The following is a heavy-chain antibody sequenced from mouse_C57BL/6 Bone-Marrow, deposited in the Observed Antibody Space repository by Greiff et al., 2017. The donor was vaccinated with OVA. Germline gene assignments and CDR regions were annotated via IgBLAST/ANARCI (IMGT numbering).Heavy chain of an antibody. CDR2: IDPSDSYT. V-gene: IGHV1-69*01. J-gene: IGHJ2*01. CDR1: GYTFTSYW. CDR3: ARETAQATRYFDY. D-gene: IGHD3-2*02. Sequence: QVQLQQPGAELVMPGASVKLSCKASGYTFTSYWMHWVKQRPGQGLEWIGEIDPSDSYTNYNQKFKGKSTLTVDKSSSTAYMQLSSLTSEDSAVYYCARETAQATRYFDYWGQGTTLTVSS.